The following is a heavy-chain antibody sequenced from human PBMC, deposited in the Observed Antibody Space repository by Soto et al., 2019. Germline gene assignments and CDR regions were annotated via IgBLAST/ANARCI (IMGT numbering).Heavy chain of an antibody. J-gene: IGHJ2*01. Sequence: GGSLRLSCAASGFTVSSNYMSWVRQAPGKGLEWVSVIYSGGSTHYADSVKGRFTISRDNSKNTLYLQMNSLRAEDTAVYYCARSSRGGNAGYFDLWGRGTLVTVSS. CDR3: ARSSRGGNAGYFDL. D-gene: IGHD2-15*01. V-gene: IGHV3-53*01. CDR2: IYSGGST. CDR1: GFTVSSNY.